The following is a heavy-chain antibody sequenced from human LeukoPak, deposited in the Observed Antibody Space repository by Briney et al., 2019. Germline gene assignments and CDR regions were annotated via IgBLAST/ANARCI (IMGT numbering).Heavy chain of an antibody. Sequence: GGSLRLSCAASGFTFSSYSMNWVRQAPGKGLEWVANIKQDGSEKYYVDSVKGRFTISRDNAKNSLYLQMNSLRAEDTAVYYCARVGVRGYGSGSYYYYYGMDVWGKGTTVTVSS. V-gene: IGHV3-7*03. CDR1: GFTFSSYS. J-gene: IGHJ6*04. D-gene: IGHD3-10*01. CDR3: ARVGVRGYGSGSYYYYYGMDV. CDR2: IKQDGSEK.